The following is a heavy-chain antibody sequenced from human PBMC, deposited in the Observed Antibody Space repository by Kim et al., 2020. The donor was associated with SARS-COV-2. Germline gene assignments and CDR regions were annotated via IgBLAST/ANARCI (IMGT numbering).Heavy chain of an antibody. D-gene: IGHD6-25*01. Sequence: RCSPSFQGRVTISADKSTNIAYLQWDSLKASDTGIYYCARPMGSALYYFDHWGPGTLVTVSS. J-gene: IGHJ4*02. CDR3: ARPMGSALYYFDH. V-gene: IGHV5-51*01.